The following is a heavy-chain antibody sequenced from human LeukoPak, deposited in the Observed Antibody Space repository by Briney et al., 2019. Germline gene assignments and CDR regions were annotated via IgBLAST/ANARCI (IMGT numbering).Heavy chain of an antibody. D-gene: IGHD2/OR15-2a*01. CDR1: GFTFSSYG. CDR2: IRYDGSNK. V-gene: IGHV3-30*02. CDR3: ARDEPSPDSTDLDY. J-gene: IGHJ4*02. Sequence: GGSLRLSCAASGFTFSSYGMHWVRQAPGKGLEWVAFIRYDGSNKYYADSVKGRFTISRGKNTLYLQMNSLRADDTAVYYCARDEPSPDSTDLDYWGQGTLVTVSS.